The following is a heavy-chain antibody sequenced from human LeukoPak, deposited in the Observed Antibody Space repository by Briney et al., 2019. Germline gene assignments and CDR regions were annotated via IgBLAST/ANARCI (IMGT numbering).Heavy chain of an antibody. J-gene: IGHJ4*02. D-gene: IGHD2-15*01. Sequence: PGGSLRLSCAASGFTFSTHAVTWVRQAPGKGLQWVSTIRGGGGSTYYADSVKGRFTISRDDSKNTLYLQMNSLRAEDTAIYYCAKAGYCDGADCYSVDYWGQGTLVTVSS. V-gene: IGHV3-23*01. CDR1: GFTFSTHA. CDR2: IRGGGGST. CDR3: AKAGYCDGADCYSVDY.